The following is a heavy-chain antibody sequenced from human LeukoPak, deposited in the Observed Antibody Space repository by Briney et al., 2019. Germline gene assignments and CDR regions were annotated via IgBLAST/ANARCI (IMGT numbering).Heavy chain of an antibody. Sequence: PSETLSLTCAVYGGSFSGYYWSWIRQPPGKGLEWIGEINHSGSANYNPSLKSRVTISVDTSKNQFSLKLSSVTAADTAVYYCARAAGYLATYYYHMDVWGKGTTVTVSS. CDR3: ARAAGYLATYYYHMDV. V-gene: IGHV4-34*01. CDR1: GGSFSGYY. J-gene: IGHJ6*03. D-gene: IGHD5-12*01. CDR2: INHSGSA.